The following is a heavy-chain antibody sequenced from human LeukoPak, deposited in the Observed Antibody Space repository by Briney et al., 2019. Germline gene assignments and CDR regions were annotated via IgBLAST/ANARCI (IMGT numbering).Heavy chain of an antibody. V-gene: IGHV4-39*01. CDR3: ARPWSLYSSGDAFDI. J-gene: IGHJ3*02. Sequence: PSETLSLTCTVSGGSIRSSYYYWGWIRQPPGKGLEWIGSIYDSGSTYYNPSLKSRVTISVDTSKNQFSLKLNSVTAADTAVYYCARPWSLYSSGDAFDIWGQGTMVTVSS. CDR2: IYDSGST. D-gene: IGHD2-15*01. CDR1: GGSIRSSYYY.